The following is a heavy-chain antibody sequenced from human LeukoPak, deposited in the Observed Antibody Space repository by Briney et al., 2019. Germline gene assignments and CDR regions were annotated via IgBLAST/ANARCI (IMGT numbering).Heavy chain of an antibody. Sequence: NASETLSLTCSVSDGSINSYYWNWIRRPPGKGLEWIGYIYYSGSTNYNPSLKSRVTISVDTSKNQFSLKLSSVTAADTAVYYCARGIYGDFNDYWGQGTLVTVSS. D-gene: IGHD4-17*01. V-gene: IGHV4-59*01. CDR2: IYYSGST. CDR1: DGSINSYY. J-gene: IGHJ4*02. CDR3: ARGIYGDFNDY.